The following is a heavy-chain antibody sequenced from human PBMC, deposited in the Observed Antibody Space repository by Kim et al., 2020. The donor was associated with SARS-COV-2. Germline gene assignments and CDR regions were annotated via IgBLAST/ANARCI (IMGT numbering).Heavy chain of an antibody. D-gene: IGHD6-6*01. CDR3: ARLYSSSSGKALDY. Sequence: GGSLRLSCAASGFTFSNYEMNWVRQAPGKGLEWLSYISSSGSTIYYADSVKGRFTISRDNAKNSLYLQMNSLRAEDTAVYYCARLYSSSSGKALDYWGQGTLVSVSS. V-gene: IGHV3-48*03. CDR2: ISSSGSTI. CDR1: GFTFSNYE. J-gene: IGHJ4*02.